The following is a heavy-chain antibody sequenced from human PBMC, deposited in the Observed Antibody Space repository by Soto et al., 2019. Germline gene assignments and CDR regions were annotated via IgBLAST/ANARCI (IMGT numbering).Heavy chain of an antibody. CDR3: PSSSPFHY. CDR1: SASLSSSTYY. CDR2: IYYSGNT. D-gene: IGHD6-6*01. Sequence: QLQLQESGPGLVKPSETLSLTCSVSSASLSSSTYYWSWIRQPPGRGPEWIGSIYYSGNTYYKPSLKIRVSISIATSRIQFSLKLTSVTAAATRVYYCPSSSPFHYWRPGTVVTVSS. J-gene: IGHJ4*02. V-gene: IGHV4-39*01.